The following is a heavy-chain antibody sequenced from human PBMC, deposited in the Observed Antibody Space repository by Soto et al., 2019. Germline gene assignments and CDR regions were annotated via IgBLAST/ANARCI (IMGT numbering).Heavy chain of an antibody. J-gene: IGHJ3*02. Sequence: LGESLKISCKVSGYTFTTYWIGWLRQVPGKGLEWIGIIYPSNSDTRYSPSFQGQVTISVDKSISTAYLQWSSLKASDTAIYYCARKPDGFDIWGQGTMVTVSS. CDR3: ARKPDGFDI. CDR2: IYPSNSDT. V-gene: IGHV5-51*01. CDR1: GYTFTTYW.